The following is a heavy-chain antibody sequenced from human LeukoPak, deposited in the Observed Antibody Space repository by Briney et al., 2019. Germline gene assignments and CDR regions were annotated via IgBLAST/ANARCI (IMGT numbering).Heavy chain of an antibody. Sequence: KPGGSLRLSCAASGFTFSAYNMNWVRRTPGEGLEWVSSITTSSSYMFYADSVRGRFTISRDNAENSLYLQMNSLRDEDTAVYYCARDPYSGGYGAYYYYYMDVWGKGTTVTVSS. CDR1: GFTFSAYN. D-gene: IGHD6-19*01. CDR3: ARDPYSGGYGAYYYYYMDV. V-gene: IGHV3-21*01. CDR2: ITTSSSYM. J-gene: IGHJ6*03.